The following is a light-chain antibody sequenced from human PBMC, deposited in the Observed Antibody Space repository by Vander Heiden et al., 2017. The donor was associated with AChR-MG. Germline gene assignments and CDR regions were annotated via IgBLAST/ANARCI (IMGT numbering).Light chain of an antibody. Sequence: ESVLTQSPGTLSLSAGESATLSCRASQSVNSRFLAWYQQKLGQAPRLLIYGTSSRATGIPDRFSGSGSGTDFTLTISRLEPEDFAVYYCQQYGSSPLWTFGQGTKVEIK. V-gene: IGKV3-20*01. CDR1: QSVNSRF. CDR3: QQYGSSPLWT. CDR2: GTS. J-gene: IGKJ1*01.